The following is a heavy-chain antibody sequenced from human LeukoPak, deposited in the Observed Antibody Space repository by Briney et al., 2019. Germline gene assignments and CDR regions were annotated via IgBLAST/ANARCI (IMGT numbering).Heavy chain of an antibody. CDR3: ARGDGCHRL. J-gene: IGHJ4*02. V-gene: IGHV3-7*01. D-gene: IGHD5-24*01. CDR1: GFTFTTYW. Sequence: EGSLRLSCAASGFTFTTYWMTWVRQAPGKGLEWVAKVKQDGSEKYYVDSVKGRFTISRDNAKNSLSLQMNSLRVEDTAVYFCARGDGCHRLWGQGTLVTVSS. CDR2: VKQDGSEK.